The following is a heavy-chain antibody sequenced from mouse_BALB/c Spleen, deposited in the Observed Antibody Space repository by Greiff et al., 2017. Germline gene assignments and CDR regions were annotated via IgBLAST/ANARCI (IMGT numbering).Heavy chain of an antibody. J-gene: IGHJ4*01. Sequence: EVQLQQSGAELVKPGASVKLSCTASGFNIKDTYMHWVKQRPEQGLEWIGRIDPANGNTKYDPKFQGKATITADTSSNTAYLQLSSLTSEDTAVYYCARSVDYRYPMDYWGQGTSVTVSS. D-gene: IGHD2-14*01. V-gene: IGHV14-3*02. CDR3: ARSVDYRYPMDY. CDR2: IDPANGNT. CDR1: GFNIKDTY.